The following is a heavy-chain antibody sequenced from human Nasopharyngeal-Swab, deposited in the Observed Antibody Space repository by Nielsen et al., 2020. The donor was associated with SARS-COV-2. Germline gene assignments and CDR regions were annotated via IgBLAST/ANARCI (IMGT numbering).Heavy chain of an antibody. CDR3: VKHQGSSSDQ. CDR2: VNHDGSRT. CDR1: GVIFSKYW. V-gene: IGHV3-74*01. Sequence: GGSLRLSCVASGVIFSKYWMHWVRQAPGKGLVWVSRVNHDGSRTDYADSVRGRFTISRDNAKNTRYLQMNSLRVEDTAVYYCVKHQGSSSDQWGQGTLVTVSS. J-gene: IGHJ4*02.